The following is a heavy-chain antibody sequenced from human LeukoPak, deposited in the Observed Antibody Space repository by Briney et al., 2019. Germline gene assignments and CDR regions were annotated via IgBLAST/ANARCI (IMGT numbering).Heavy chain of an antibody. CDR1: GGSISSSSYY. J-gene: IGHJ4*02. CDR2: IYHSGST. D-gene: IGHD3-3*01. CDR3: ARGGDFWSGYYNYYFDY. V-gene: IGHV4-39*07. Sequence: SETLSLTCTVSGGSISSSSYYWGWIRQPPGKGLEWIGSIYHSGSTYYNPSLKSRVTISVDTSKNQFSLKLSSVTAADTAVYYCARGGDFWSGYYNYYFDYWGQGTLVTVSS.